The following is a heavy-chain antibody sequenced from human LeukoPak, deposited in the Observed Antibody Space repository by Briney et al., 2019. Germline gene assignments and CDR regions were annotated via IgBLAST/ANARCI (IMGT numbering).Heavy chain of an antibody. CDR2: IYGSEST. V-gene: IGHV4-38-2*01. CDR3: ARYDSRGSASTRFDS. Sequence: PSETLSLTCAVSGYPLGRNYFWRWVRQPPGKRLEWIGRIYGSESTTYNPSLMNRVTISVDTSRNHLSLQLTSATAADTAVYYCARYDSRGSASTRFDSWGQGILVTISS. D-gene: IGHD4-23*01. J-gene: IGHJ5*01. CDR1: GYPLGRNYF.